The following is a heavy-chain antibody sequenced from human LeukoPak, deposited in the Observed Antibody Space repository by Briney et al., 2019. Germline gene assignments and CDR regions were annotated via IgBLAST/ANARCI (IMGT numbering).Heavy chain of an antibody. V-gene: IGHV4-4*07. D-gene: IGHD6-19*01. CDR1: GGSISSYY. CDR2: IYTSGST. J-gene: IGHJ6*02. CDR3: ARVQGIAVAGTDYYYYYGMEV. Sequence: SETLSLTCTVSGGSISSYYWSWIRQPAGKGLEWIGRIYTSGSTNYNPSLKSRVTMSVDTSKNQLSLKLSSVTAADTAVYYCARVQGIAVAGTDYYYYYGMEVWGQGTTVTVSS.